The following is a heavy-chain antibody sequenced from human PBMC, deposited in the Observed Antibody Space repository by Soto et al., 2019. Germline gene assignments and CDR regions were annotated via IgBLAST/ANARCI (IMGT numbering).Heavy chain of an antibody. D-gene: IGHD3-22*01. V-gene: IGHV1-3*01. CDR3: ARGGSDYYDSSGYPDY. Sequence: GASVKVSCKASGYTFTSYAMHWVRQAPGQRLEWMGWINAGNGNTKYSQKFQGRVTITRDTSASTAYMELSSLRSEDTAVYYCARGGSDYYDSSGYPDYWGQGTLVTVSS. J-gene: IGHJ4*02. CDR1: GYTFTSYA. CDR2: INAGNGNT.